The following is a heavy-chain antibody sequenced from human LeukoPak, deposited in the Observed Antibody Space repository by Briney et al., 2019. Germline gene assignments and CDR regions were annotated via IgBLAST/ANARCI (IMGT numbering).Heavy chain of an antibody. CDR3: GREMDCSGGSCRDY. CDR2: INPNSGGT. V-gene: IGHV1-2*02. J-gene: IGHJ4*02. Sequence: ASVKVSCKASGYTFTGYYMHWVRQAPGQGLEWMGWINPNSGGTNYAQKFQGRVTMTRDTSISTAYMELSRLRSDDTAVYYCGREMDCSGGSCRDYWGQGTLVTVSS. D-gene: IGHD2-15*01. CDR1: GYTFTGYY.